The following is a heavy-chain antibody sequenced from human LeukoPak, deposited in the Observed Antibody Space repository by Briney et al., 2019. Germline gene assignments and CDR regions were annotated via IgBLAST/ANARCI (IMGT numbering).Heavy chain of an antibody. CDR3: MRDAGGY. D-gene: IGHD1-14*01. J-gene: IGHJ4*02. Sequence: SGGSLRLSCVAPGFTLRTYAMHWVRQAPGKGLEWVAVISSDGSKKFYSDSVKGQFTISRDNSKNTLYLQMNSPRTEDTGVYFCMRDAGGYWGQGTPVTVSS. CDR1: GFTLRTYA. CDR2: ISSDGSKK. V-gene: IGHV3-30-3*01.